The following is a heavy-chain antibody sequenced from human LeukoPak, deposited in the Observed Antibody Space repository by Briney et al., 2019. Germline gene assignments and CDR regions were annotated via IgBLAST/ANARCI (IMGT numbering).Heavy chain of an antibody. J-gene: IGHJ4*02. V-gene: IGHV4-34*01. Sequence: SETLSLTCAVYGGSFSGYYWSWIRQPPGKGLEWIGEINHSGSTNYNPSLKSRVTISVDTSKNQFSLKLSSVTAADTAVYYCARREYSSGWWGRWGQGTLVTVSS. D-gene: IGHD6-19*01. CDR1: GGSFSGYY. CDR2: INHSGST. CDR3: ARREYSSGWWGR.